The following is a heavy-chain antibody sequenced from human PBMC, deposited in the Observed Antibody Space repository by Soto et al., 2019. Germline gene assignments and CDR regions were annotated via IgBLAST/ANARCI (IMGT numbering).Heavy chain of an antibody. Sequence: PGESLKISCKGSGYSFSTHWIGWVRQMPGKGLEWMGIIYPGDSDTRYRPSFQGQVTISVDKSITTAYLQWSSLKASDTAMYYCATLRADCSGDSCYSYYFDYWGQGTLVTVSS. J-gene: IGHJ4*02. CDR3: ATLRADCSGDSCYSYYFDY. CDR1: GYSFSTHW. CDR2: IYPGDSDT. V-gene: IGHV5-51*01. D-gene: IGHD2-15*01.